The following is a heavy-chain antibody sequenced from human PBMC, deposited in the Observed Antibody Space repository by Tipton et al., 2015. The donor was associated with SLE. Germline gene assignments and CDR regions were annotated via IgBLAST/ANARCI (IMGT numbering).Heavy chain of an antibody. J-gene: IGHJ4*02. CDR2: INIDGSKT. Sequence: GSLRLSCADSGVTFSDYWMHWVRQAPGKGLVWVSGINIDGSKTNYADSVKGRFTISRDNARNTLYLHMNSLRAEDTAMYYCARSSATGYWGQGTLVTVSS. D-gene: IGHD1-14*01. CDR1: GVTFSDYW. CDR3: ARSSATGY. V-gene: IGHV3-74*01.